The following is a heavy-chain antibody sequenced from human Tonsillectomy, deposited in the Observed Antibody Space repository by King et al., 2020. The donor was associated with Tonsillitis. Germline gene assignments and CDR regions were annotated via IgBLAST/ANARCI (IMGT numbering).Heavy chain of an antibody. CDR3: AKVHSGSYHTCDY. CDR1: GFTFDDYV. CDR2: ISWNSGSI. J-gene: IGHJ4*02. V-gene: IGHV3-9*01. D-gene: IGHD1-26*01. Sequence: VQLVESGGGLVQPGRSLRLSCAASGFTFDDYVMHWVRQAPGKGLEWVSGISWNSGSIAYADSVKGRFTISRDNANNSLFLHMNSLRAEDTALYYCAKVHSGSYHTCDYWGQGTLVTVSA.